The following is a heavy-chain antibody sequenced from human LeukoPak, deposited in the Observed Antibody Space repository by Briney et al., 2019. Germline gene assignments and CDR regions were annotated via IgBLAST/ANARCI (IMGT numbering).Heavy chain of an antibody. J-gene: IGHJ4*02. CDR3: ARDGYNRELPDY. D-gene: IGHD5-24*01. V-gene: IGHV3-66*01. Sequence: GGSLRLSCAASGFTVSSNYMSWVRQAPGKGLEWVSVIYSGGSTYYADSVKGRFTISRDNSKNTLYLQMNSLRAEDTAVYYCARDGYNRELPDYWGQGTLVTVSS. CDR1: GFTVSSNY. CDR2: IYSGGST.